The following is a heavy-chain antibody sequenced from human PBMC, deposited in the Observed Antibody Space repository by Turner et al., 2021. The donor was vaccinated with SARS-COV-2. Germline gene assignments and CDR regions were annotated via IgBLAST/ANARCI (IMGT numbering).Heavy chain of an antibody. Sequence: QLQLQESGPGLVKPSETLSLTCTVSGGSISSSSYYWGWIRQPPGKGLEWIGSIYYSGSTYYNPSLKSRVTISVETSKNQFSLKLSSVTAADTAVYYCASPSVDFWSGSYYGMDVWGQGTTVTVSS. CDR2: IYYSGST. CDR1: GGSISSSSYY. D-gene: IGHD3-3*01. J-gene: IGHJ6*02. CDR3: ASPSVDFWSGSYYGMDV. V-gene: IGHV4-39*01.